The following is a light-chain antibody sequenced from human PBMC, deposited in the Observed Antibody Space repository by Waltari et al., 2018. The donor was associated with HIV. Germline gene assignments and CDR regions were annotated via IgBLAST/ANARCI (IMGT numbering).Light chain of an antibody. Sequence: QSALTQPASVSGSPGQSITISCTGTSSDIGGYNSVSWYRQHPGKAPQLLIYEVTHRPSGFSPRFSGSKSGNTASLTISGLQAEDEATFYCASYSNTDTLVVFGGGTRLTVL. J-gene: IGLJ2*01. CDR3: ASYSNTDTLVV. CDR2: EVT. V-gene: IGLV2-14*03. CDR1: SSDIGGYNS.